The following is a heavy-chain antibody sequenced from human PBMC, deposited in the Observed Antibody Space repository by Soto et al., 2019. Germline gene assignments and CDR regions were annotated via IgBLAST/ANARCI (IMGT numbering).Heavy chain of an antibody. CDR1: GFTFSSYG. CDR2: IWYDGSNK. CDR3: ASAGELSLDY. Sequence: QVQLVESGGGVVQPGRSLRLSCAASGFTFSSYGMHWVRQAPGKGLEWVAVIWYDGSNKYYADSVKGRFTISRDNSNNTLDMQMNSLRAEDTAVYYCASAGELSLDYWGQGTLVTVSS. J-gene: IGHJ4*02. D-gene: IGHD3-16*02. V-gene: IGHV3-33*01.